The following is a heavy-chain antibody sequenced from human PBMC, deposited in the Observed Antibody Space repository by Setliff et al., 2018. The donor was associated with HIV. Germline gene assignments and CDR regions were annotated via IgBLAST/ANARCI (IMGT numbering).Heavy chain of an antibody. D-gene: IGHD3-10*01. CDR3: ARDVLLWFGELLTNNYYYYGIDV. CDR1: GYTFTSYG. Sequence: ASVKVSCKASGYTFTSYGISWVRQAPGQGLEWMGWISAYNGNTNYAQKLQGRVTMTTDTSTSTAYMELRSLRSDDTAVYYCARDVLLWFGELLTNNYYYYGIDVWGQGTTVTVSS. CDR2: ISAYNGNT. V-gene: IGHV1-18*01. J-gene: IGHJ6*02.